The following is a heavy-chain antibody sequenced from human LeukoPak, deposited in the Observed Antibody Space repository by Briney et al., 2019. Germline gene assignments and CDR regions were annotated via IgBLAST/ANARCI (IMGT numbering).Heavy chain of an antibody. CDR1: GFTFSSYS. V-gene: IGHV3-21*01. J-gene: IGHJ4*02. Sequence: PGGSLRLSCAASGFTFSSYSMNWVRQAPGKGLEWVSSISSSSSYIYYADSVKGRFTISRDNAKNSLYLQMNSLSAEDTAVYYCARDFREGSGFTYYFDYWGQGTLVTVSP. CDR2: ISSSSSYI. CDR3: ARDFREGSGFTYYFDY. D-gene: IGHD3-22*01.